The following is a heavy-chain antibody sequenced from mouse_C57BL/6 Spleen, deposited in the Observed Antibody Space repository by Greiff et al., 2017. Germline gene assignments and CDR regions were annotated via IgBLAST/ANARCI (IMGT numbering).Heavy chain of an antibody. CDR2: IDPNSGGT. J-gene: IGHJ4*01. Sequence: QVQLKQPGAELVKPGASVKLSCKASGYTFTSYWMHWVKQRPGRGLEWIGRIDPNSGGTKYNEKFKSKATLTVDKPSSPAYMQLSSLTSEDSAVYYCARWYYGSSYDYYAMDYWGQGTSVTVSS. V-gene: IGHV1-72*01. CDR3: ARWYYGSSYDYYAMDY. CDR1: GYTFTSYW. D-gene: IGHD1-1*01.